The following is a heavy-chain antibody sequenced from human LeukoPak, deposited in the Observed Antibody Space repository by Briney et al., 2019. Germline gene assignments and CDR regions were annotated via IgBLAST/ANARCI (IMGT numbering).Heavy chain of an antibody. J-gene: IGHJ4*02. CDR3: ARAYNWNDSNDY. Sequence: SQTLSLTCTVSGGSISSGSYYWSWIRQPAGKGLEWIGRIHTSGSTHYNPSLKSRVTISVDTSKNQFSLKLSSVTAADTAVYYCARAYNWNDSNDYWGQGTLVTVSS. D-gene: IGHD1-1*01. CDR2: IHTSGST. V-gene: IGHV4-61*02. CDR1: GGSISSGSYY.